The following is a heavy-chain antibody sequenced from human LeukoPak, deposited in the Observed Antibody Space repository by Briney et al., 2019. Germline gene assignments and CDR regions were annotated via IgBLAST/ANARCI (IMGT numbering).Heavy chain of an antibody. D-gene: IGHD2-2*01. Sequence: QAGGSLRLSCAASGFTVSTNYMSWVHQGPGKGLEWISVVYTGGSTYYADSVKGRFTISRDNAKNTLYLQMNSLRAEDTAVYYCARVGYCSSTSCYFHLYFDYWGQGTLVTVSS. CDR1: GFTVSTNY. CDR3: ARVGYCSSTSCYFHLYFDY. J-gene: IGHJ4*02. CDR2: VYTGGST. V-gene: IGHV3-53*01.